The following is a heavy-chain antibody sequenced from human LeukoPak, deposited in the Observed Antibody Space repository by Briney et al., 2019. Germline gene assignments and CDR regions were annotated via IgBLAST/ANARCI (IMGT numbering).Heavy chain of an antibody. J-gene: IGHJ5*02. V-gene: IGHV3-21*01. CDR3: ARVITAAGNNWFDP. D-gene: IGHD6-13*01. CDR1: GFTFSSYS. Sequence: GGSLRLSCAASGFTFSSYSMNWVRQAPGKGLEWVSSISSSSSYIYYADSVKGRFTISRDNAKYSLYLQMNSLRAEDTAVYYCARVITAAGNNWFDPWGQGTLVTVSS. CDR2: ISSSSSYI.